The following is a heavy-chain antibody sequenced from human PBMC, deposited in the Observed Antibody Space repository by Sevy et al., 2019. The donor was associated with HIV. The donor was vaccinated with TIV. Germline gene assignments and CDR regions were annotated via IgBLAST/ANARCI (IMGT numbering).Heavy chain of an antibody. CDR2: INPNSGVT. J-gene: IGHJ3*02. CDR1: GYMFSDYN. D-gene: IGHD1-20*01. CDR3: VREDNNAPRTLLSFDI. V-gene: IGHV1-2*06. Sequence: ASVKVPCKATGYMFSDYNMHWVRQAPGQGLEWMALINPNSGVTIYAQKFRGRVSLTRDTSMSTAYMELSALTSDDTAVYYCVREDNNAPRTLLSFDIWGQWTMVTVSS.